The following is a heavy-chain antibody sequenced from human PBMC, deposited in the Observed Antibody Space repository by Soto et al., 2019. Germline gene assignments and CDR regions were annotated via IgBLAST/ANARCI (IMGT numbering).Heavy chain of an antibody. CDR3: ALATYQLPEAY. V-gene: IGHV1-18*01. CDR2: ISAYNGNT. J-gene: IGHJ4*02. CDR1: GYTFTSSG. Sequence: ASVKVSCKASGYTFTSSGISWVRQAPGQGLEWMGWISAYNGNTNYAQKLQGRVTMTTDTSTSTAYMELRSLRSDDTAVYYCALATYQLPEAYWGQGTLVTVSS. D-gene: IGHD2-2*01.